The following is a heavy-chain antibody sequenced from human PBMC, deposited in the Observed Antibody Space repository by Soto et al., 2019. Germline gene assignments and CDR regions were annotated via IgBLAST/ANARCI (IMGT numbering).Heavy chain of an antibody. D-gene: IGHD3-22*01. CDR2: IYQSGST. Sequence: SETLSLTCAVSGGSLSSSAYSWSWIRQPPGKGLEWIGFIYQSGSTYYNPSLKSRVTMSLDRPKNQFSLKLSSVTAADTAVYYCARELLFYDSDGFSWDDAFDIWGQGTMVTVS. J-gene: IGHJ3*02. CDR3: ARELLFYDSDGFSWDDAFDI. V-gene: IGHV4-30-2*01. CDR1: GGSLSSSAYS.